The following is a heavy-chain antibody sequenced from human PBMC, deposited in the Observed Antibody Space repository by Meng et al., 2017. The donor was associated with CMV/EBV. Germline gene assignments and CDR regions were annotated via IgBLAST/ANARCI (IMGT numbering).Heavy chain of an antibody. CDR3: AREGLWSSSSYYYGMDV. D-gene: IGHD6-6*01. CDR1: GFTFSSYE. V-gene: IGHV3-48*03. Sequence: GESLKISCAASGFTFSSYEMNWVHQAPGKGLEWVSYISSSGSTIYYADSVKGRFTISRDNAKNSLYLQMNSLRAEDTAVYYCAREGLWSSSSYYYGMDVWGQGTTVTVSS. J-gene: IGHJ6*02. CDR2: ISSSGSTI.